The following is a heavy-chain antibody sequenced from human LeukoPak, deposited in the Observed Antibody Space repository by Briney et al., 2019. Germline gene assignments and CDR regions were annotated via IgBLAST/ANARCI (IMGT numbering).Heavy chain of an antibody. CDR3: AKDARGDYYYYMDV. D-gene: IGHD3-10*01. CDR1: GFTFSSYG. Sequence: GGSLRLSCAASGFTFSSYGMHWVRQAPGKGLEWVAFIRYDGSNKYYADSVEGRFTISRDNSKNTLYLQMNSLRAEDTAVYYCAKDARGDYYYYMDVWGKGTTVTVSS. CDR2: IRYDGSNK. J-gene: IGHJ6*03. V-gene: IGHV3-30*02.